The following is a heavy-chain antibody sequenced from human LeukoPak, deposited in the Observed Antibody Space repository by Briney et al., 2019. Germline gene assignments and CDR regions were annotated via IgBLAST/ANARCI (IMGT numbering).Heavy chain of an antibody. CDR3: AKDYYYDSRGLGGYFDY. CDR1: GFTFSSYG. V-gene: IGHV3-30*18. J-gene: IGHJ4*02. CDR2: ISYDGSNK. Sequence: GSLRLSCAASGFTFSSYGMHWVRQAPGKGLEWVAVISYDGSNKYYADSVKGRFTISRDNSKNTLYLQMNSLRAEDTAVYYCAKDYYYDSRGLGGYFDYWGQGTLVTVSS. D-gene: IGHD3-22*01.